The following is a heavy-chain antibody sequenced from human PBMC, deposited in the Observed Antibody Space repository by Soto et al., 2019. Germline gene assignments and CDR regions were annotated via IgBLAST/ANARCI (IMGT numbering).Heavy chain of an antibody. CDR3: AREVHDYYDSSGYYYGPPDY. V-gene: IGHV3-7*01. CDR1: GFTFSSYW. Sequence: EVQLVESGGGLDQPGGSLRLSCAASGFTFSSYWMSWVRQAPGKGLEWVANIKQDGSEKYYVDSVKGRFTISRDNAKNSLYLQMNSLRAEDTAVYYCAREVHDYYDSSGYYYGPPDYWGQGTLVTVSS. J-gene: IGHJ4*02. D-gene: IGHD3-22*01. CDR2: IKQDGSEK.